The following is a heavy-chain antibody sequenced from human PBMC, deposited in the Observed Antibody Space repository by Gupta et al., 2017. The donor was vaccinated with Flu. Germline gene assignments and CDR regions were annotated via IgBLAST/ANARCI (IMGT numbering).Heavy chain of an antibody. D-gene: IGHD3-10*01. CDR2: ISWDGGST. V-gene: IGHV3-43*01. J-gene: IGHJ4*02. CDR3: AKVATSGSGSYYYDY. Sequence: YTMHWVRQAPGKGLEWVSRISWDGGSTQYADSVKGRFTVSRDNSKNSLFLQMNSLRTEDTAFYFCAKVATSGSGSYYYDYWGQGSLVTVSS. CDR1: YT.